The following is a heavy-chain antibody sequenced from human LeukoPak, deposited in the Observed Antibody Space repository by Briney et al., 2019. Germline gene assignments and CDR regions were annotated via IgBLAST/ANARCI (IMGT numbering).Heavy chain of an antibody. CDR3: ATTHTLTGFILDY. V-gene: IGHV1-24*01. J-gene: IGHJ4*02. CDR2: FDPEDGET. Sequence: ASVTVSCKVSGYTLTELSMHWVRQAPGKGLEWMGGFDPEDGETIYAQKFQGRVTMTEDTSTDTAYMELSSLRSEDTAVYYCATTHTLTGFILDYWGQGTLVTVSS. CDR1: GYTLTELS. D-gene: IGHD3-9*01.